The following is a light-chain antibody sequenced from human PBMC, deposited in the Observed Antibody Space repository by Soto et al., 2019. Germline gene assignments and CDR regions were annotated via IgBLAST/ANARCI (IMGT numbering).Light chain of an antibody. Sequence: QSVLTQPPSVAGAPGQRVTISCTGSSSNIGAGYDVNWYQQLPGTAPKLLIYGNSNRPSGVPDRFSGSKSGTSAALSITKLQAEDEADYYCQSYDSSLSVVFGGGTKLTVL. V-gene: IGLV1-40*01. CDR2: GNS. CDR1: SSNIGAGYD. CDR3: QSYDSSLSVV. J-gene: IGLJ2*01.